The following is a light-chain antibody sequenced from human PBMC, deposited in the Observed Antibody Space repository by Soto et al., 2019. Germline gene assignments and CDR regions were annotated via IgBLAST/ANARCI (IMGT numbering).Light chain of an antibody. CDR3: AAWDDTVRSYF. J-gene: IGLJ1*01. CDR1: ISNIATNY. V-gene: IGLV1-47*01. CDR2: RDN. Sequence: QSVLTQPPSVSGTPGQRVTISCSGGISNIATNYVHWFQQLPGTAPKVLSNRDNQRPSGVPDRFSGSKSGTSASLAISGLRSEDAAEYYCAAWDDTVRSYFFGTGTKVTVL.